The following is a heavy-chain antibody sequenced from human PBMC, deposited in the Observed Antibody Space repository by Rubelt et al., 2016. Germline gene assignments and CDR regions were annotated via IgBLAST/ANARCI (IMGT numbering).Heavy chain of an antibody. Sequence: EVQLVESGGGLVQPGGSLRLSCAASGFTFDDYGMSWVRQAPGKGLEWVSGINWNGGSTGYADSGKGRCTLSRENAKNSLYLQMNSLGAEDTALYYCARVASGSYYAGGVQFDPWGQGTLVTVSS. CDR1: GFTFDDYG. CDR2: INWNGGST. J-gene: IGHJ5*02. CDR3: ARVASGSYYAGGVQFDP. V-gene: IGHV3-20*04. D-gene: IGHD1-26*01.